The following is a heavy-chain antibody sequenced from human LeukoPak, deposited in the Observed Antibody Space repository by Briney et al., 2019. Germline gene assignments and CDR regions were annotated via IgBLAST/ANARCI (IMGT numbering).Heavy chain of an antibody. CDR2: IGHFTGDI. D-gene: IGHD1-1*01. V-gene: IGHV3-21*01. CDR1: GFTFKSSS. J-gene: IGHJ4*01. CDR3: ARDPYTGSMFDY. Sequence: GGSLRLSCVATGFTFKSSSMSWVRQAPGKVLEWVAFIGHFTGDIFYADSVKGRFNISRDDAKDSVYLQMNSLRVDDTAVYFCARDPYTGSMFDYWGHGTLVTVSS.